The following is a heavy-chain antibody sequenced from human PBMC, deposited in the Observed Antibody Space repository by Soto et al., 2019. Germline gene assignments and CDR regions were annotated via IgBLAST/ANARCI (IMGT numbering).Heavy chain of an antibody. Sequence: QVQLVESGGGLVKPGGSLRLSCAASGFTFSDYYMSWIRQAPGKGLEWVSYISSSSSYTNYADAVKGRFTISRDNAKNSLYLQMNSVRAEDKAVYYCARVAAAGTMLLWYFELWGSGTLVTVSA. CDR3: ARVAAAGTMLLWYFEL. V-gene: IGHV3-11*05. D-gene: IGHD6-13*01. J-gene: IGHJ2*01. CDR2: ISSSSSYT. CDR1: GFTFSDYY.